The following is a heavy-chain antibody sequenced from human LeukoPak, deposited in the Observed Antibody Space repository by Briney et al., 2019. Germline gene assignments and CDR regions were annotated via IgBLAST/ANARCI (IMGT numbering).Heavy chain of an antibody. CDR3: ARGAAFYDHY. CDR1: GGSISTYY. Sequence: PSETLSLTCTVSGGSISTYYWSWIRQPPGKGLEWIGYIYSSGSTNSNPSLRSRITISVDTSMNQFSLKLGSVTAADTAVYYCARGAAFYDHYWGQGILVTVSS. V-gene: IGHV4-59*13. CDR2: IYSSGST. J-gene: IGHJ4*02. D-gene: IGHD2/OR15-2a*01.